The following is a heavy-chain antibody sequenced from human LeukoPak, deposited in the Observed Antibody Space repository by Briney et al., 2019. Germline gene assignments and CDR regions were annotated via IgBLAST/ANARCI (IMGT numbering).Heavy chain of an antibody. CDR2: IYYSGRT. CDR3: ARGYSSGWYYFDY. CDR1: GGSISSYY. D-gene: IGHD6-19*01. J-gene: IGHJ4*02. V-gene: IGHV4-59*01. Sequence: PSETLSLTCTVSGGSISSYYWSWIRQPPGKGLEWIGYIYYSGRTNYNPSLKSRVTISVDTSKNQFSLKLSSVTAADTAVYYCARGYSSGWYYFDYWGQGTLVTVSS.